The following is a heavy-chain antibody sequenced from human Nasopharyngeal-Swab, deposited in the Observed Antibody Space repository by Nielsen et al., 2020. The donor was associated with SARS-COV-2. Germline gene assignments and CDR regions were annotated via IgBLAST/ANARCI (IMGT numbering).Heavy chain of an antibody. J-gene: IGHJ4*02. D-gene: IGHD5-18*01. CDR3: ARLGGDTAMGL. Sequence: SETLSLTFTVSCCSISSSSYYWGWIRQPPGKGLEWIGSIYYSGSTYYDPSLKSRVTISVDTSKNQFSLKLSSVTVADTAVYYCARLGGDTAMGLWGQGTLVTVSS. V-gene: IGHV4-39*01. CDR1: CCSISSSSYY. CDR2: IYYSGST.